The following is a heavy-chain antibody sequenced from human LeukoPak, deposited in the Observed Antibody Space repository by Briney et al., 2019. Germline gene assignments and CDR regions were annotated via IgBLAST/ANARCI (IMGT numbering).Heavy chain of an antibody. CDR1: GFTFSSYS. CDR2: INHSGST. D-gene: IGHD2-21*02. J-gene: IGHJ4*02. Sequence: GSLRLSCAASGFTFSSYSMNWVRQPPGKGLEWIGEINHSGSTNYNPSLKSRVTISVDTSKNQFSLKLSSVTAADTAVYYCARPQLALGLLARGYFDYWGQGTLVTVSS. CDR3: ARPQLALGLLARGYFDY. V-gene: IGHV4-34*01.